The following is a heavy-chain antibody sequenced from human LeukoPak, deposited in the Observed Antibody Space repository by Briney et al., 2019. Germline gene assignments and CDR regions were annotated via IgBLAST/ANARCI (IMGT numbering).Heavy chain of an antibody. J-gene: IGHJ4*02. V-gene: IGHV3-74*01. CDR2: INSDGSWT. CDR3: VSFYETY. CDR1: SNYW. D-gene: IGHD2/OR15-2a*01. Sequence: GGSLRLSCAASSNYWMHWVRQVPGKGLVWVSHINSDGSWTSYADSVKGRFTISKDNAKNTVYLQMNSLRAEDTAVYYCVSFYETYWGRGTLVTVSS.